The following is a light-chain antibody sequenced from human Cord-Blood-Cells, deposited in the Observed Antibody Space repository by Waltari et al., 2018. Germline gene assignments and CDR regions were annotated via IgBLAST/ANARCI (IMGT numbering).Light chain of an antibody. CDR2: LGS. V-gene: IGKV2-28*01. CDR3: MQALQTRYS. J-gene: IGKJ2*03. Sequence: DIVMTQSPLSLPVTPGEPASISCRSSQSLLHSNGYNYFDLYLQKPGQSPQPLIYLGSNRASGVPDRFSGSGSGTDFTMKISRVEAEDVGVYYCMQALQTRYSFGQGTKLEIK. CDR1: QSLLHSNGYNY.